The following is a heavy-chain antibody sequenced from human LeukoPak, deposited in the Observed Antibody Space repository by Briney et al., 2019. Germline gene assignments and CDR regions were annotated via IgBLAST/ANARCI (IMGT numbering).Heavy chain of an antibody. V-gene: IGHV4-59*01. CDR3: AKSLSRSPPSYFDY. Sequence: SETLSLTCTVSGGSLSGYYWSWIRQPPGKGLELIGYIYYSGGTNYNPSLKSRVTISVDTSKNLFSLKLSSVTAADTAVYYCAKSLSRSPPSYFDYWGQGTLVTVSS. J-gene: IGHJ4*02. CDR2: IYYSGGT. CDR1: GGSLSGYY.